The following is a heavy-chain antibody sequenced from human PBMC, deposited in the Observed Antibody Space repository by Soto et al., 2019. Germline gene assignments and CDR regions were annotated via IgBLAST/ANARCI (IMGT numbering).Heavy chain of an antibody. D-gene: IGHD4-17*01. CDR3: TRDPYGDYILGWFDP. V-gene: IGHV3-30-3*01. CDR1: GFTFSSYA. Sequence: QVQLVESGGGVVQPGRSLRLSCAASGFTFSSYAMHWVRQAPGKGLEWVAVISYDGSNKYYADSVKGRFTISRDNSKNTLYLQMNSLRAEDTAVYYCTRDPYGDYILGWFDPCGQGTLVTVSS. J-gene: IGHJ5*02. CDR2: ISYDGSNK.